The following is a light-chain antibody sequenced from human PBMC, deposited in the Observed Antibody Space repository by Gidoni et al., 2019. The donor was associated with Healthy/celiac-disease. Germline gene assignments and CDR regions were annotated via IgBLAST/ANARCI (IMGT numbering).Light chain of an antibody. V-gene: IGKV1-9*01. J-gene: IGKJ4*01. Sequence: IQFTQSPSSLSASVGDRVTITCRASQGISSYLAWYQQKPGKAPKLLIYAASTLQSGVPSRFSGSGSGTDFTLTISRLQPEDFATYYCQQLNSYPLTVGGGTKVEIK. CDR3: QQLNSYPLT. CDR1: QGISSY. CDR2: AAS.